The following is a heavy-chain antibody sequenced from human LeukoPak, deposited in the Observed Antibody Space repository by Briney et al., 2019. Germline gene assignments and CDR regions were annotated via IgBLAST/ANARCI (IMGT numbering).Heavy chain of an antibody. CDR1: GGSISSYY. CDR3: ARETSSSWFDY. CDR2: IYYSGST. Sequence: SETLSLTCTVSGGSISSYYWSWTRQPPGKGLEWIGYIYYSGSTNYNPSLKSRVTISVDTSKNQFSLKLSSVTAADTAVYYCARETSSSWFDYWGQGTLVTVSS. D-gene: IGHD6-13*01. J-gene: IGHJ4*02. V-gene: IGHV4-59*01.